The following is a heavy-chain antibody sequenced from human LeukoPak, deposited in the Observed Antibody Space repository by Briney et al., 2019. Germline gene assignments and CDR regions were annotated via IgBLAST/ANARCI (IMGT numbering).Heavy chain of an antibody. D-gene: IGHD5-12*01. V-gene: IGHV3-23*01. CDR1: GFPFASYA. Sequence: GGSLRLSCAASGFPFASYAMSWVRQTPGKGLEWVSHIIGSGASTYYADSVKGRFTISRDNTKNTLYLQMNRLRADDTAVYFCAKGGYDYVEVGYFDYWGQGTVVTVSS. J-gene: IGHJ4*02. CDR3: AKGGYDYVEVGYFDY. CDR2: IIGSGAST.